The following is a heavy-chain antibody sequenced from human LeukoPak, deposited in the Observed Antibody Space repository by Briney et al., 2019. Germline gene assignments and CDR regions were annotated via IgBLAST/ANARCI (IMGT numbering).Heavy chain of an antibody. CDR3: ATLITMIVVVTPGNNY. CDR1: GFTFSSYA. CDR2: ISGSGGST. V-gene: IGHV3-23*01. J-gene: IGHJ4*02. D-gene: IGHD3-22*01. Sequence: PGGSLRLSCAASGFTFSSYAMSWVRQAPGKGLEWVSAISGSGGSTYYADSVKGRFTISRDNSKNTLYLQMNSLRAEDTAVYYCATLITMIVVVTPGNNYWGQGTLVTVSS.